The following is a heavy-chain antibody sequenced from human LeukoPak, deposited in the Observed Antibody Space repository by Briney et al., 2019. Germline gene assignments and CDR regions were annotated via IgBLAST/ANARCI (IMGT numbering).Heavy chain of an antibody. Sequence: GGSLRLSCAASGFTFTSDGMHWVRQAPGQGLEWMGWINPNSGGTNYAQKFQGRVTMTRDTSISTAYMELSRLRSDDTAVYYCASVPLRAGYCTNGVCSPYFDYWGQGTLVTVSS. D-gene: IGHD2-8*01. J-gene: IGHJ4*02. CDR2: INPNSGGT. V-gene: IGHV1-2*02. CDR3: ASVPLRAGYCTNGVCSPYFDY. CDR1: GFTFTSDG.